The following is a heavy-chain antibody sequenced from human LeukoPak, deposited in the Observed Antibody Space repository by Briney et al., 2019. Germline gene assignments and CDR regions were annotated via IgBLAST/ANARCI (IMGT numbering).Heavy chain of an antibody. J-gene: IGHJ4*02. CDR3: ARDLSFVGSGSFYFDY. D-gene: IGHD3-10*01. CDR2: INPNSGGT. Sequence: GASVKVSCKASGYTFTGYYMHWVRQAPGQGLEWMGWINPNSGGTNYAQKFQGRVTMTRDTSISTAYMELSRLRSDDTAVYYCARDLSFVGSGSFYFDYWGQGTLVTVSS. CDR1: GYTFTGYY. V-gene: IGHV1-2*02.